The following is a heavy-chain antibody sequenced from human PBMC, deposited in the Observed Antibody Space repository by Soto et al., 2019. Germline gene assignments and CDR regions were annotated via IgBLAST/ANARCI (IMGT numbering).Heavy chain of an antibody. J-gene: IGHJ3*02. CDR1: GDSIISYF. CDR3: ARANQMAPKRNAFDI. V-gene: IGHV4-59*01. Sequence: QVQLRESGPGLVKPSETLSLTCTVSGDSIISYFWSWIRQTPGKGLEWIGYLHYSGSTNYNPSLKSRVTKSVDTSQNQFSLSLSSVTAADTAVYYCARANQMAPKRNAFDIWGQGTLVTVSS. CDR2: LHYSGST. D-gene: IGHD2-8*01.